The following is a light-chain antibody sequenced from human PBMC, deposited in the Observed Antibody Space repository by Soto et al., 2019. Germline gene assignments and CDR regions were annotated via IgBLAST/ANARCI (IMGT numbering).Light chain of an antibody. CDR1: SSNIGAGYD. CDR2: GNI. V-gene: IGLV1-40*01. CDR3: QSYDNRMSGYV. Sequence: QSVLTQPPSISAAPGQRVTISCTGSSSNIGAGYDVHWYQQLPGTAPKLLIHGNINRPSGVPDRFSGSKSGTSASLVITGLQHEDEAMYFCQSYDNRMSGYVLGPGTKVTVL. J-gene: IGLJ1*01.